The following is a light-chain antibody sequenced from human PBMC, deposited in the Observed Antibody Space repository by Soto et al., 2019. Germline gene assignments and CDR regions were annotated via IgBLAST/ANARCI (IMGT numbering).Light chain of an antibody. Sequence: QSVLTQPASVSGSPGQSIAISCTGTSSDVGAYNYVSWYQQHPGKAPKLMIYDVSRRPSGVSDRFSGSKSANTASLTISGLQAEDEADYYCSSYTSSTTLYAFGTGTKVTVL. J-gene: IGLJ1*01. CDR1: SSDVGAYNY. V-gene: IGLV2-14*03. CDR3: SSYTSSTTLYA. CDR2: DVS.